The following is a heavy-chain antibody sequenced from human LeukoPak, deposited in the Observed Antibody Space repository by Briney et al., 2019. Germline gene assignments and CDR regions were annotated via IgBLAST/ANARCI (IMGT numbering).Heavy chain of an antibody. CDR2: INPNSGGT. CDR3: ARTGHYYDSSGYYHFDY. D-gene: IGHD3-22*01. V-gene: IGHV1-2*02. J-gene: IGHJ4*02. CDR1: GYTFTGYY. Sequence: GASVKVSCKASGYTFTGYYMHWVRQAPGQGLEWMGWINPNSGGTNYAQKFQGRVTMTRDTSISTAYMELSRLRSDDTAVYYCARTGHYYDSSGYYHFDYWGQGTLVTVSS.